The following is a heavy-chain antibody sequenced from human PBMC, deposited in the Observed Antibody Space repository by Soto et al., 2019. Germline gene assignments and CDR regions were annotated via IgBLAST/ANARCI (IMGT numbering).Heavy chain of an antibody. V-gene: IGHV3-21*01. Sequence: GGSLRLSCAASGFTFSSYSMNWVRQAPGQGLEWVSSISSSSSYIYYADSVKGRFTISRDNAKNSLYLQMNSLRAEDTAVYYCAREQGVVVVAATRYYYYGMDVWGQRTTVTVSS. D-gene: IGHD2-15*01. CDR2: ISSSSSYI. CDR1: GFTFSSYS. CDR3: AREQGVVVVAATRYYYYGMDV. J-gene: IGHJ6*02.